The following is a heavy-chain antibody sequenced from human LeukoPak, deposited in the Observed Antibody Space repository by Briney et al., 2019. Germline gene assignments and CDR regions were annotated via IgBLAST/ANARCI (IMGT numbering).Heavy chain of an antibody. CDR3: ARGKPDRYSSGWYLGVY. J-gene: IGHJ4*02. V-gene: IGHV1-3*01. CDR2: INAGNGNT. Sequence: ASVKVSCKASGYTFTSYAMHWVRQAPGQRLEWMGWINAGNGNTKYSQKFQGGVTITRDTSASTAYMELSSLRSEDTAVYYCARGKPDRYSSGWYLGVYWGQGTLVTVSS. D-gene: IGHD6-19*01. CDR1: GYTFTSYA.